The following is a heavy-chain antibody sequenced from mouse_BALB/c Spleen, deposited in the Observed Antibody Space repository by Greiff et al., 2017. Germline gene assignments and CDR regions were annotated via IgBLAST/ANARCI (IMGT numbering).Heavy chain of an antibody. CDR3: ARKRTYWYFDV. CDR1: GFAFSSYD. CDR2: ISSGGGST. Sequence: EVQVVESGGGLVKPGGSLKLSCAASGFAFSSYDMSWVRQTPEKRLEWVAYISSGGGSTYYPDTVKGRFTISRDNAKNTLYLQMSSLKSEDTAMYYCARKRTYWYFDVWGAGTTVTASS. V-gene: IGHV5-12-1*01. J-gene: IGHJ1*01.